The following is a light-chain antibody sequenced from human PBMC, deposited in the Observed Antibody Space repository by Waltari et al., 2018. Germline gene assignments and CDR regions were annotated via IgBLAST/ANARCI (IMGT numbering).Light chain of an antibody. CDR2: DVN. J-gene: IGLJ1*01. Sequence: QSALTQPRSVSGSPGQSVTISCTGTSRDVGSYDYVSWYQQHQGKAPKVMIYDVNKRPSGVTDRFSGSKSGNTASLTISGLQAEDEAEYYCCSYGGSYYVLGTGTEVTVL. V-gene: IGLV2-11*01. CDR1: SRDVGSYDY. CDR3: CSYGGSYYV.